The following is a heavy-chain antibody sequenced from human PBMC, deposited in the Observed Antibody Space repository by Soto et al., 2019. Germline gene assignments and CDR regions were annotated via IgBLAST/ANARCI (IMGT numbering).Heavy chain of an antibody. CDR2: ISYDGSNK. D-gene: IGHD3-22*01. CDR3: AKDHGSGYFYYFDY. J-gene: IGHJ4*02. V-gene: IGHV3-30*18. Sequence: PGGSLRLSCAASGFTFSSYGMHWVRQAPGKGLEWVAVISYDGSNKYYADSVKGRFTISRDNSKNTLYLQMNSLRAEDTAVYYCAKDHGSGYFYYFDYWGQGTLVTVSS. CDR1: GFTFSSYG.